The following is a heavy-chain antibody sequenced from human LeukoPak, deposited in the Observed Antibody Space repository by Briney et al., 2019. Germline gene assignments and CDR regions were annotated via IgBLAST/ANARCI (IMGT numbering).Heavy chain of an antibody. CDR1: GYTFTSYY. V-gene: IGHV1-46*01. Sequence: ASVKVSCKASGYTFTSYYMHWVRQAPGQGLEWMGIINPSGGSTSYAQKFQGRVTMARDMSTSTVYMELSSLRSEDTAVYYCAREFSSSPWYFDLWGRGTLVTVSS. CDR3: AREFSSSPWYFDL. D-gene: IGHD6-6*01. CDR2: INPSGGST. J-gene: IGHJ2*01.